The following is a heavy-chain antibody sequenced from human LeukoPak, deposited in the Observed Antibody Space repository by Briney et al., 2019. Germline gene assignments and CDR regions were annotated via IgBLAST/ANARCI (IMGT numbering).Heavy chain of an antibody. J-gene: IGHJ6*03. D-gene: IGHD2-15*01. V-gene: IGHV3-73*01. CDR1: GFTFSGSA. CDR3: TRQGIVSFYYYYMDV. CDR2: IRSKANSYAT. Sequence: PGGSLRLSCAASGFTFSGSAMHWVRQASGKGLEWVGRIRSKANSYATAYAASVKGRFTISRDDSKNTAYLQMNSLKTEDTAVYYCTRQGIVSFYYYYMDVWGKGTTVTISS.